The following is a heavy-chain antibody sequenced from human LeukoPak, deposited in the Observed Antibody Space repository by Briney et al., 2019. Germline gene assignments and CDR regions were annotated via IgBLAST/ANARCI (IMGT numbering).Heavy chain of an antibody. D-gene: IGHD2-21*01. Sequence: GGSLRLSCAASGFTFSSYAMNWVRQAPGKGLEWVSVISANGGSTYYADSVKGRFTISRDNSKNTLYLQMNSLRAEDTAVYYCAKFSVAYVARDWFDPWGQGTLVTVSS. J-gene: IGHJ5*02. V-gene: IGHV3-23*01. CDR1: GFTFSSYA. CDR3: AKFSVAYVARDWFDP. CDR2: ISANGGST.